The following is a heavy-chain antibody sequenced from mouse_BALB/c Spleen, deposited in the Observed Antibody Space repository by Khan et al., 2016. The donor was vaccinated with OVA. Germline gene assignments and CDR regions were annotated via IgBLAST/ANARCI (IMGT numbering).Heavy chain of an antibody. V-gene: IGHV5-6-5*01. CDR2: IGSGDST. J-gene: IGHJ3*01. Sequence: EVHLVESGGDLVKPGGSLKLSCAASGFTFSNYAMSWVRQSPEKRLEWVASIGSGDSTYYLDSVKGRFTISRNNARYILYLQMSSLRSEDTAMYYCARDYWFAYWGQGTLVTVSA. CDR3: ARDYWFAY. CDR1: GFTFSNYA.